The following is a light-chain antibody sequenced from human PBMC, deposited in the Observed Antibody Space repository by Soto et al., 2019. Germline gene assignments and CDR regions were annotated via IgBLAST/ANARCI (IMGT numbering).Light chain of an antibody. CDR2: KAS. J-gene: IGKJ2*01. Sequence: DIQMTQSPSTLSASVGDRVTLTCRASQSISSWLAWYQQKPGKAPKLLIYKASSLESGVPSRFSGSGSGTEFTLTMSSLQPDDFATYYCQQYNSYLYTFGQGTKLEIK. V-gene: IGKV1-5*03. CDR1: QSISSW. CDR3: QQYNSYLYT.